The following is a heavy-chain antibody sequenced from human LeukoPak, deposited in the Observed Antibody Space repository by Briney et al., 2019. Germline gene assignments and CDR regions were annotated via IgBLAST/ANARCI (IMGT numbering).Heavy chain of an antibody. CDR3: ARDLWRDGYRIWYFDL. CDR1: VGTFSIYS. Sequence: SVNVSCNSSVGTFSIYSISWVRHAPGQGLEWMGGIIPIFGTANYAQKFQGRVTITTDESTSTAYMELSSMRSEDTAVYYCARDLWRDGYRIWYFDLWGRGTLVTVSS. CDR2: IIPIFGTA. J-gene: IGHJ2*01. V-gene: IGHV1-69*05. D-gene: IGHD5-24*01.